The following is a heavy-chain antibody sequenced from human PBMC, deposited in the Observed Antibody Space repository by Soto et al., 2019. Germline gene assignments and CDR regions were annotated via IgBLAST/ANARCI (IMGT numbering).Heavy chain of an antibody. CDR2: IGTAGDT. D-gene: IGHD3-9*01. V-gene: IGHV3-13*01. CDR3: ARGMPYYDILTGPFDY. J-gene: IGHJ4*02. CDR1: GFTFSSYG. Sequence: EVQLVESGGGLVQPGGSLRLSCAASGFTFSSYGMHWVRQATGKGLEWVSAIGTAGDTYYPGSVKGRFTISRENAKNSLDLQMNSLRAEDTAVYYCARGMPYYDILTGPFDYWGQGTLVTVSS.